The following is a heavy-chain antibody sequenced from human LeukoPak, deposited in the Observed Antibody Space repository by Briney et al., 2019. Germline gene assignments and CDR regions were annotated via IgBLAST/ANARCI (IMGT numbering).Heavy chain of an antibody. J-gene: IGHJ4*02. D-gene: IGHD4-17*01. V-gene: IGHV3-30-3*01. CDR3: ARSTLKMTTVTRFDY. CDR1: GFTFRNYA. Sequence: GGSLRLSCAASGFTFRNYAMHWVRQAPAKGLEWVAVISYDGSNKYYADSVKGRFTISRDNSKNTLYLQMSSLGAGDAAVYYCARSTLKMTTVTRFDYWGQGTLVTVSS. CDR2: ISYDGSNK.